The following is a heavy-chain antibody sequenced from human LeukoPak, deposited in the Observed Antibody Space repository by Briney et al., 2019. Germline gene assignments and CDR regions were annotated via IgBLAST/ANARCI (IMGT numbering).Heavy chain of an antibody. CDR2: INHSGST. D-gene: IGHD2-21*02. J-gene: IGHJ2*01. CDR3: ARHYCGGDCYSRWYFDL. V-gene: IGHV4-34*01. CDR1: GGSFSGYY. Sequence: PSETLSLTCAVYGGSFSGYYWSWIRQPPGKGLEWIGEINHSGSTNYNPSLKSRVTMSVDTSKNQFSLKLSSVTAADTAVYYCARHYCGGDCYSRWYFDLWGRGTLVTVSS.